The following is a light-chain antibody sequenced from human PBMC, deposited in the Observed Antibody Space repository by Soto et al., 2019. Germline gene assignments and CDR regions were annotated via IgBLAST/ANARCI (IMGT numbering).Light chain of an antibody. V-gene: IGLV1-40*01. CDR2: DNT. CDR1: SSNVGADHD. Sequence: QSVLTQPPSVSGAPGQRVTISCTGSSSNVGADHDVHWYQQLPGTAPKLLIYDNTIRPSGVPDRFSGSKSGTSASLAITRLQAEDEADYYCQSYDSSLSGVVFGGGTKLTVL. J-gene: IGLJ2*01. CDR3: QSYDSSLSGVV.